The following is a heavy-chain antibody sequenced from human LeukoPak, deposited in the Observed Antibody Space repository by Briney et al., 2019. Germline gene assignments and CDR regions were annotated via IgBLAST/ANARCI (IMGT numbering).Heavy chain of an antibody. J-gene: IGHJ3*02. CDR1: GGSVSSGSYY. D-gene: IGHD1-26*01. V-gene: IGHV4-61*01. Sequence: SETLSLTCTVSGGSVSSGSYYWSWIRQPPGKGLEWIGYIYYSGSTNYNPSLKSRVTISVDTSKNQFSLKLSSVTAADMAVYYCARVGATYDAFDIWGQGTMVTVSS. CDR3: ARVGATYDAFDI. CDR2: IYYSGST.